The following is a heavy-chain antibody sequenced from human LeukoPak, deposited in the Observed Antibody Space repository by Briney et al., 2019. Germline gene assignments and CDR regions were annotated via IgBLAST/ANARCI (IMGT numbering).Heavy chain of an antibody. CDR2: ISDSGGTT. CDR1: GFTFNNYL. Sequence: GGSLRLSCAASGFTFNNYLMSWVRQAPGKGLEWVSGISDSGGTTDYADSVKGRFAISRDNSNNTLYLQMNSLRAEDTAVYYCAKARSGSSSSCYNYWGQGTLVTVSS. V-gene: IGHV3-23*01. D-gene: IGHD2-2*02. J-gene: IGHJ4*02. CDR3: AKARSGSSSSCYNY.